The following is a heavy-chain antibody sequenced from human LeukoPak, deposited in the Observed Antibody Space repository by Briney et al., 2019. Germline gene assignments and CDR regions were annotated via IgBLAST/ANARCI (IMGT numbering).Heavy chain of an antibody. J-gene: IGHJ4*02. CDR3: ASIRVLAAAGYYFDY. CDR2: IYYGGST. Sequence: SETLSLTCTVSGDSISSSSFYWGWIRQPPGKGLEWIGYIYYGGSTNYNPSLKSRVTISVDTSKNQFSLKLSSVTAADTAVYYCASIRVLAAAGYYFDYWGQGTLVTVSS. CDR1: GDSISSSSFY. V-gene: IGHV4-61*05. D-gene: IGHD6-13*01.